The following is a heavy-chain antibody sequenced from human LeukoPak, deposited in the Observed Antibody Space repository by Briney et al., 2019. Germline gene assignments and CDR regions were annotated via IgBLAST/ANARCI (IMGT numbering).Heavy chain of an antibody. J-gene: IGHJ4*02. V-gene: IGHV3-30-3*01. CDR1: GFTFSSYA. D-gene: IGHD5-12*01. CDR2: ISYDGSNK. CDR3: ARGGGYSGYCFDY. Sequence: PGRSLRLSCAASGFTFSSYAMHWVRQAPGKGLEXVAVISYDGSNKYYADSAKGRFTISRDNSKNTLYLQMNSLRAEDTAVYYCARGGGYSGYCFDYWGQGTLVTVSS.